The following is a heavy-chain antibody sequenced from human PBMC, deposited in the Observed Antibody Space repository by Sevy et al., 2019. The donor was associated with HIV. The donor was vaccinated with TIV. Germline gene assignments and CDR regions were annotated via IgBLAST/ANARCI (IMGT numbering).Heavy chain of an antibody. Sequence: GGSLRLSCAASEFTFSSSSMNWVRQAPGKGLEWVSSISFSSNYIYYADSVKGRFTISRENAKNSLFLQMNSLRAEDTTVYYCARDETWDAFDIWGQGTMVTVSS. J-gene: IGHJ3*02. CDR1: EFTFSSSS. CDR2: ISFSSNYI. V-gene: IGHV3-21*01. CDR3: ARDETWDAFDI.